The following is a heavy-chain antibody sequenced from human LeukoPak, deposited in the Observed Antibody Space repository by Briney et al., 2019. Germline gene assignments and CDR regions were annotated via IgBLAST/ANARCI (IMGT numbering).Heavy chain of an antibody. CDR2: IYYSGST. CDR1: GGSISSYY. J-gene: IGHJ6*03. CDR3: ARDREFSGYYMDV. V-gene: IGHV4-59*01. Sequence: SETLSLTYTVSGGSISSYYWSWIRQPPGKGLEWIGYIYYSGSTNYNPSLKSRVTISVDTSKNQFSLKLSSVTAADTAVYYCARDREFSGYYMDVWGKGTTVTVSS. D-gene: IGHD3-16*02.